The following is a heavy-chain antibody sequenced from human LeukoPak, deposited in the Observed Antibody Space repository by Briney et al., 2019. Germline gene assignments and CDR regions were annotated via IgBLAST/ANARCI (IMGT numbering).Heavy chain of an antibody. CDR3: ARPFLYGGNSALAY. Sequence: PGGSLRLSCIASGFTLSRYIMNWVRQAPGKGLEWVSSISSSSSYIYYADSVKGRFTISRDNAKNSLYLQMNSLRAEDTAVYYCARPFLYGGNSALAYWGQGTLVTVSS. V-gene: IGHV3-21*04. CDR2: ISSSSSYI. D-gene: IGHD4-23*01. CDR1: GFTLSRYI. J-gene: IGHJ4*02.